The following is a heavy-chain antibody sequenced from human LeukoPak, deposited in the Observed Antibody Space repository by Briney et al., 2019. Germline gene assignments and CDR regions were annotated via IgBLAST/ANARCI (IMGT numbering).Heavy chain of an antibody. CDR2: INHSGST. V-gene: IGHV4-34*01. J-gene: IGHJ5*02. CDR3: ARDFGSSSWGWFDP. CDR1: GGSFSGYY. D-gene: IGHD6-6*01. Sequence: SETLSLTCAVYGGSFSGYYWSWIRQPPGKGLEWIGEINHSGSTNYNLSLKSRVTISLDTSKNQFSLKLSSVTAADTAKYYCARDFGSSSWGWFDPWGQGTLVTVSS.